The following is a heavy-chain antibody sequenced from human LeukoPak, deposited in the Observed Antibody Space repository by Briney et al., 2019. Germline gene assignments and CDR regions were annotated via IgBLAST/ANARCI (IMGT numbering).Heavy chain of an antibody. Sequence: SETLSLTCTVSGGSISSSDYYWGWIRQPPGKGLEWIGSIYYSGNTYYNVSLKGRVTISVDTSKNQFSLKLSSVTAADTAVYYCARMGTYYYDSSGYYDYWGQGTLVTVSS. V-gene: IGHV4-39*07. D-gene: IGHD3-22*01. CDR1: GGSISSSDYY. CDR2: IYYSGNT. J-gene: IGHJ4*02. CDR3: ARMGTYYYDSSGYYDY.